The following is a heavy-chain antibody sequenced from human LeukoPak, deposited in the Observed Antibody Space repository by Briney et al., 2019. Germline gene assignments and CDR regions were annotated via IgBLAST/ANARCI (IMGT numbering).Heavy chain of an antibody. J-gene: IGHJ3*02. D-gene: IGHD3-22*01. CDR2: INPSGGSR. V-gene: IGHV1-46*01. CDR3: AREIVVVIRGDAFDI. Sequence: VASVKVSCKASGYTFTSYYIHWVRQAPGQGLEWMGIINPSGGSRTYAQKFQGRVTMTRDTSISTAYMELSRLRSDDTAVYYCAREIVVVIRGDAFDIWGQGTMVTVSS. CDR1: GYTFTSYY.